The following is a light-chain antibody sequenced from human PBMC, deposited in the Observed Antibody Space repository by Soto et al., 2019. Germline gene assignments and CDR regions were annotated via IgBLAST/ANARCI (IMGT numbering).Light chain of an antibody. J-gene: IGKJ1*01. V-gene: IGKV3-15*01. CDR2: GAS. Sequence: EIVMTQSPATLSVSPGERATLSCRASQSVRSNLAWYQQKPGQAPRLLMSGASTRATGIPARFSGSESGTEFTLTISSLQSEDFAVYYCQQYDNWPETFGQGTKVDIK. CDR1: QSVRSN. CDR3: QQYDNWPET.